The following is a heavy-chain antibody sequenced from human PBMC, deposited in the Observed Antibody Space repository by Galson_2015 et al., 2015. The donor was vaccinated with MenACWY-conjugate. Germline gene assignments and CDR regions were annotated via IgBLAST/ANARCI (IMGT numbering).Heavy chain of an antibody. CDR3: ARVDCSRGSCYSVPLDY. Sequence: SVKVSCKASGYTFTSYYVHWVRQAPGQGLEWMGIFNPSVSGRTYAQKFQGRVTMTSDTSTSTVYLELSSLRSEDTAVYYCARVDCSRGSCYSVPLDYWGQGTLVTVSS. V-gene: IGHV1-46*03. D-gene: IGHD2-15*01. CDR2: FNPSVSGR. CDR1: GYTFTSYY. J-gene: IGHJ4*02.